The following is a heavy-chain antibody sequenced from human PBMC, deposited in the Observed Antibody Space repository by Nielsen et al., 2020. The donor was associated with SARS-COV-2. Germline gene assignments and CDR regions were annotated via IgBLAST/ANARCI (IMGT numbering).Heavy chain of an antibody. CDR2: VSFDGTDK. V-gene: IGHV3-30*03. D-gene: IGHD5-12*01. CDR1: GFTFINFG. CDR3: ARDRDRGIVATIVDY. Sequence: GESLKISCAASGFTFINFGMHWVRQAPGKGLEWVAVVSFDGTDKYYGDPVKGRFTISRDNSKNTVYLQMNSLRPEDTAAYYCARDRDRGIVATIVDYWGQGTLVTVSS. J-gene: IGHJ4*02.